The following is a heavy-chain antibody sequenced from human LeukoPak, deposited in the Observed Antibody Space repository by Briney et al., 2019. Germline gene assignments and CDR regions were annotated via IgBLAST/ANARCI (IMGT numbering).Heavy chain of an antibody. Sequence: GRSLRLSCAASGFTFSSYAMHWVRQAPGKGLEWVSAITGSGGNTYYADSVKGRFTISRDNSKNTLYLQMNSLRDEDTAVYYCAKWGDFDVLTGYYVPDFWGQGTLVTVSS. J-gene: IGHJ4*02. CDR3: AKWGDFDVLTGYYVPDF. CDR1: GFTFSSYA. D-gene: IGHD3-9*01. V-gene: IGHV3-23*01. CDR2: ITGSGGNT.